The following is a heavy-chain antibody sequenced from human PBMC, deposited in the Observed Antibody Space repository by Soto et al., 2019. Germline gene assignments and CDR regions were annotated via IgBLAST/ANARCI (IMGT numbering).Heavy chain of an antibody. CDR1: GGSISSGGYS. V-gene: IGHV4-30-2*01. CDR2: IYHSGST. Sequence: SETLSLTCAVSGGSISSGGYSWSWIRQPPGKGLEWIGYIYHSGSTYYNPSLKSRVTISVDRSKNQFSLKLSSVTAADTAVYYCARSQTTVNSYDYWGEGTLVTVSS. CDR3: ARSQTTVNSYDY. D-gene: IGHD4-17*01. J-gene: IGHJ4*02.